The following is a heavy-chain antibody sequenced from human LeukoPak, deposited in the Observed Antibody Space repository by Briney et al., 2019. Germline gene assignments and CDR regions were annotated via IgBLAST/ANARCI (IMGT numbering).Heavy chain of an antibody. CDR1: GYTFTSYD. J-gene: IGHJ6*02. D-gene: IGHD3-9*01. CDR3: ARGLYYDILTGYYYYYYGMDV. CDR2: MNPNSGNT. V-gene: IGHV1-8*01. Sequence: ASVTVSYKASGYTFTSYDINWVRQAPGQGLEWMGWMNPNSGNTGYAQKFQGRVTMTRNTSISTAYMELSSLRSEDTAVYYCARGLYYDILTGYYYYYYGMDVWGQGTTVTVSS.